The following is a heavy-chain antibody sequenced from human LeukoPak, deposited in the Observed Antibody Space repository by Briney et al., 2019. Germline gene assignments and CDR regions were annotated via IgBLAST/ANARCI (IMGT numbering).Heavy chain of an antibody. J-gene: IGHJ4*02. V-gene: IGHV4-4*02. Sequence: ASETLSLTCTVSGDSFSSNNYWTWVRQPPGKGLEWIGEIYRSGATNYNPSLRGRVTVSLDKSKNQFSLRLSSVTAADTAVYYCARVSCTNGVCWAIDYWGQGTLVTVSS. CDR3: ARVSCTNGVCWAIDY. D-gene: IGHD2-8*01. CDR2: IYRSGAT. CDR1: GDSFSSNNY.